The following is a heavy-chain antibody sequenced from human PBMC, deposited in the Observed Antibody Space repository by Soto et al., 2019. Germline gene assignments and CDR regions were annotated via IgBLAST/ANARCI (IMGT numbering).Heavy chain of an antibody. CDR1: GDSISSSNYF. Sequence: SETLSLTCTVSGDSISSSNYFWGWIRQPPVKGLEWIGTIFYSGSTYYNPSLKSRVTISVDTSKNQFSLKLSSVTAADTAVYYCARYSSGQDAFDIWGQGTMVTVSS. CDR2: IFYSGST. V-gene: IGHV4-39*07. J-gene: IGHJ3*02. D-gene: IGHD6-19*01. CDR3: ARYSSGQDAFDI.